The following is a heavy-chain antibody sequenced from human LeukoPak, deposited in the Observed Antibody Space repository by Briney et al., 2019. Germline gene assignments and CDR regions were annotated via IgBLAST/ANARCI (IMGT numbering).Heavy chain of an antibody. CDR2: ICSTGTDR. Sequence: GGSLRLSCAASGFSFSSSGINWVRQAPGKGLEWVSSICSTGTDRYYADSVKGRFTISRDNAKNSLYLQMNSLRAEDTAAYYCATETIGRHYDYWGQGTLLTVSS. J-gene: IGHJ4*02. D-gene: IGHD1-14*01. CDR3: ATETIGRHYDY. CDR1: GFSFSSSG. V-gene: IGHV3-21*01.